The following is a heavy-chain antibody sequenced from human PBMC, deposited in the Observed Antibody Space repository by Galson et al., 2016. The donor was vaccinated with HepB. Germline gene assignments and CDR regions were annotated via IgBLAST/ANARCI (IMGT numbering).Heavy chain of an antibody. CDR3: ARGSHYSGYYPDFDY. V-gene: IGHV1-2*04. J-gene: IGHJ4*02. CDR1: GYGFSGYY. Sequence: SVKVSCKASGYGFSGYYIHWVRQAPGQGFEWMGWINPNSGDTHYPQKFQGWVTMARDTSISTAYMELRRLRSVDTAVYYCARGSHYSGYYPDFDYWGQGTLVTVSS. D-gene: IGHD3-22*01. CDR2: INPNSGDT.